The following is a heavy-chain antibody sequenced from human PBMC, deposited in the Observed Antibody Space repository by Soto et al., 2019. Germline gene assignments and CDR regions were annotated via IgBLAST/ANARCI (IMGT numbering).Heavy chain of an antibody. J-gene: IGHJ6*03. D-gene: IGHD5-12*01. CDR2: IIPILGIA. CDR1: GGTFSSYT. Sequence: SVKVSCKASGGTFSSYTISWVRQAPGQGLEWMGRIIPILGIANYVQKFQGRVTITADKSTSTAYMELSSLRSEDTAVYYCAREVHSGYDPVFYYYMDVWGKGTTVTVS. V-gene: IGHV1-69*04. CDR3: AREVHSGYDPVFYYYMDV.